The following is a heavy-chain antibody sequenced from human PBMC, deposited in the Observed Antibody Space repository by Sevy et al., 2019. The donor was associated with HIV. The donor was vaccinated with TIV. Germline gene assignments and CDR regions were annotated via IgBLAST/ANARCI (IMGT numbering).Heavy chain of an antibody. V-gene: IGHV2-5*02. CDR2: IYWDGDT. Sequence: SGPTLVNPTQTLTLTCTFSGFSFSTSGVGVAWIRQPPGKAPEWLAMIYWDGDTRYSPSLMNRLTITKDPSKDQVVLRMANMEPVDTGTYYCAHRRSKGITITEFDYWGQGTLVTVSS. J-gene: IGHJ4*02. CDR1: GFSFSTSGVG. D-gene: IGHD3-9*01. CDR3: AHRRSKGITITEFDY.